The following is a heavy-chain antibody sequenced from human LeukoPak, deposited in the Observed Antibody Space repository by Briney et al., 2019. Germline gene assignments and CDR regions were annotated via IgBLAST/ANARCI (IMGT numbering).Heavy chain of an antibody. CDR1: GGSISSYY. D-gene: IGHD3-10*01. Sequence: SETLSLTCTVSGGSISSYYWSWIRQPPGKGLEWIGYIYYSGSTNYNPSLKSRVTISVDTSKNQFSLKLSSVTAADTAVYYCARGGSVYGSGSYLWGQGTLVTVSS. J-gene: IGHJ4*02. V-gene: IGHV4-59*01. CDR3: ARGGSVYGSGSYL. CDR2: IYYSGST.